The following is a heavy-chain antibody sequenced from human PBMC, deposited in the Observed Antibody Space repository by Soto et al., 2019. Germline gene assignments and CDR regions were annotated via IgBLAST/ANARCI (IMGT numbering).Heavy chain of an antibody. CDR2: INHSGST. D-gene: IGHD3-3*01. V-gene: IGHV4-34*01. CDR1: GGSFSGYY. Sequence: SETLSLTCAVYGGSFSGYYWSWIRQPPGKGLEWIGEINHSGSTNYNPSLKSRVTISVDTSKNQFSLKLSSVTAADTAVYYCARKITIFGVVNYGMDVWGQGTTVTVSS. CDR3: ARKITIFGVVNYGMDV. J-gene: IGHJ6*02.